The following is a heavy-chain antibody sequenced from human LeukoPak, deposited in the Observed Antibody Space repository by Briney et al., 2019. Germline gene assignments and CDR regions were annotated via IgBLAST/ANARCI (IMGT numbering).Heavy chain of an antibody. CDR2: ISAYNGNT. V-gene: IGHV1-18*04. J-gene: IGHJ5*02. CDR3: ARDLASIAAVNWFDP. D-gene: IGHD6-13*01. CDR1: GYTFTSYG. Sequence: ASVKVSCKASGYTFTSYGISWVRQAPGQGLEWMGWISAYNGNTNYAQELQGRVTMTTDTSTSTAYTELRSLRSDDTAVYYCARDLASIAAVNWFDPWGQGTLVTVSS.